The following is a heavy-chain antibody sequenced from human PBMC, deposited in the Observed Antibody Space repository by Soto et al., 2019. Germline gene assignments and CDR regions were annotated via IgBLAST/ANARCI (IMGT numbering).Heavy chain of an antibody. D-gene: IGHD3-22*01. Sequence: PGGSLRLSCAASGFTFSSYAMSWVRQAPGKGLEWVSAISGSGGSTYYADSVKGRFTISRDNSKNTLYLQMNSLRAEDTAVYYCASPLYYYDSSSYYPSDAFDICGQGTMVTVSS. CDR2: ISGSGGST. J-gene: IGHJ3*02. CDR1: GFTFSSYA. V-gene: IGHV3-23*01. CDR3: ASPLYYYDSSSYYPSDAFDI.